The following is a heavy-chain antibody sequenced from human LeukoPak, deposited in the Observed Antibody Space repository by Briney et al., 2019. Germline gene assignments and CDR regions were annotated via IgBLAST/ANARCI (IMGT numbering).Heavy chain of an antibody. J-gene: IGHJ4*02. CDR3: ACWIQLWFLLYF. CDR1: GGTFSSYA. Sequence: SVKVSCKASGGTFSSYAISWVRQAPGQGLEWMGGIIPIFGTANYAQKFQGRVTMTRDTSTSTVYMELSSLRSEDTAVYYCACWIQLWFLLYFWGQGTLVTVSS. V-gene: IGHV1-69*05. CDR2: IIPIFGTA. D-gene: IGHD5-18*01.